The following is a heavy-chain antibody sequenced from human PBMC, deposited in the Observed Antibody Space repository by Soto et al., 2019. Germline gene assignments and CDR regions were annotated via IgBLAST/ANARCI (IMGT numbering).Heavy chain of an antibody. Sequence: LRLSCAASGFTFSSYWMHWVRQAPGKGLVWVSRINSDGSSTSYADSVKGRFTISRDNAKNTLYLQMNSLRAEDTAVYYCARDPKQQKDYYYGMDVWGQGTTVTVSS. CDR3: ARDPKQQKDYYYGMDV. CDR1: GFTFSSYW. D-gene: IGHD6-13*01. CDR2: INSDGSST. J-gene: IGHJ6*02. V-gene: IGHV3-74*01.